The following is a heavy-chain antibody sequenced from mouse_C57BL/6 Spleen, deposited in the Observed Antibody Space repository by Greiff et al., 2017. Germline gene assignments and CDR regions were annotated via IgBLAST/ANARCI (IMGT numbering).Heavy chain of an antibody. CDR1: GYTFTSYW. CDR3: ARAYYSNYRFAY. CDR2: IDPSDSYT. Sequence: VQLKQPGAELVMPGASVKLSCKASGYTFTSYWMHWVKQRPGQGLEWIGEIDPSDSYTNYNQKFKGKSTLTVDKSSSTAYMQLSSLTSEDSAVYYCARAYYSNYRFAYWGQGTLVTVSA. J-gene: IGHJ3*01. D-gene: IGHD2-5*01. V-gene: IGHV1-69*01.